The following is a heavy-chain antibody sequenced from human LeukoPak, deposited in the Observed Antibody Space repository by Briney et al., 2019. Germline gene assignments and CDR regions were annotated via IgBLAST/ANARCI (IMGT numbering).Heavy chain of an antibody. Sequence: SETLSLTCAVYGGSFSGYYWSWIRQPPGKGLEWIGEINHSGSTNYNPSLKSRVTISVDTSKNQFSLKLSSVTAADTAVYYCARVFFGRPFDYWGQGTLVTASS. CDR2: INHSGST. V-gene: IGHV4-34*01. D-gene: IGHD3-10*01. CDR3: ARVFFGRPFDY. CDR1: GGSFSGYY. J-gene: IGHJ4*02.